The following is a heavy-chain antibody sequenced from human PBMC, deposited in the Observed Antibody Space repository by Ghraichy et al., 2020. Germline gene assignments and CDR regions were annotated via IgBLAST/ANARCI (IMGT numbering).Heavy chain of an antibody. CDR3: ACRTVTTSHDAFDI. CDR2: ISSSSSYI. D-gene: IGHD4-11*01. Sequence: GESLNISCAASVFTFSSYSMNWVRQAPGKGLEWVSSISSSSSYIYYADSVKGRFTISRDNAKNSLYLQMNSLRAEDTAVYYCACRTVTTSHDAFDIWGQGTMVTVSS. V-gene: IGHV3-21*01. J-gene: IGHJ3*02. CDR1: VFTFSSYS.